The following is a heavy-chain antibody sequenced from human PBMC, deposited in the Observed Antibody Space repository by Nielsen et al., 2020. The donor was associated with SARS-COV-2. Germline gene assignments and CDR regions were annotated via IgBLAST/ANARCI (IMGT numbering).Heavy chain of an antibody. CDR1: GYTFTSYY. J-gene: IGHJ6*02. V-gene: IGHV1-46*01. D-gene: IGHD3-10*01. Sequence: ASVKVSCKASGYTFTSYYMHWVRQAPGQGLEWMGIINPSGGGTSYAQKFQGRVTMTRDTSTSTVYMELSSLRSEDTAVYYCARPGVSGSSYYYYGMDVWGQGTTVTVSS. CDR2: INPSGGGT. CDR3: ARPGVSGSSYYYYGMDV.